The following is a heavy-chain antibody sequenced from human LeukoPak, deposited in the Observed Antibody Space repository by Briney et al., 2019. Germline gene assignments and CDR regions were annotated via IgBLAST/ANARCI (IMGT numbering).Heavy chain of an antibody. V-gene: IGHV4-61*02. CDR1: GGSISSGSYY. CDR2: WNSTEST. J-gene: IGHJ4*02. Sequence: SETLSLTCTVSGGSISSGSYYWSWIRQPAGKGLEWIGPWNSTESTNYNPSLKSRVTTTEDTTKYQFSLHLSSVTAADTAVYYCARARDYYGSGNFYYFDYWGQGTLVTVSS. CDR3: ARARDYYGSGNFYYFDY. D-gene: IGHD3-10*01.